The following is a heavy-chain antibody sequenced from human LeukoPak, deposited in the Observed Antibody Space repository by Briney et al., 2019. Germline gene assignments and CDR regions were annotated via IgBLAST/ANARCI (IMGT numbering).Heavy chain of an antibody. J-gene: IGHJ4*02. Sequence: SETLSLTCTVSGGSISSYYWSWIRQPAGKGLEWIGRIYTSGSTNYNPSLKSRVTMSVDTSKNQFSLKLSSLTAADTAVYYCAREIYDSSGYYLVYWGQGTLVTVSS. CDR3: AREIYDSSGYYLVY. V-gene: IGHV4-4*07. D-gene: IGHD3-22*01. CDR1: GGSISSYY. CDR2: IYTSGST.